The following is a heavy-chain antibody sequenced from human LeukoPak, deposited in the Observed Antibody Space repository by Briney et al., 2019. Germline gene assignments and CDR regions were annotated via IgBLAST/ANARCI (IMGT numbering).Heavy chain of an antibody. CDR2: ISSSSSYT. V-gene: IGHV3-11*06. CDR3: ASGRYSNYFDY. Sequence: GGSLRLSCAASGFTFSDYYTSWIRQAPGKGLEWVSYISSSSSYTNYADSVRGRFTISRDNAKNSLYLQMNSLRAEDTAVYYCASGRYSNYFDYWGQGTLVTVSS. D-gene: IGHD4-11*01. CDR1: GFTFSDYY. J-gene: IGHJ4*02.